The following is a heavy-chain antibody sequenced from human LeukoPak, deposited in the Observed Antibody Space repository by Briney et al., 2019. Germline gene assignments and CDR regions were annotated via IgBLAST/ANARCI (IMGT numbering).Heavy chain of an antibody. CDR3: AKGKINHNGAFDV. Sequence: GGSLRLSCAASGFSFSSYAMGWVRQAPGKGLEWVSAISASGANTNYADSVRGRFTISRDNSKKQVYLQMNSPRVEDTAIYYCAKGKINHNGAFDVWGQGTRVTASS. V-gene: IGHV3-23*01. CDR2: ISASGANT. J-gene: IGHJ3*01. CDR1: GFSFSSYA. D-gene: IGHD2-8*01.